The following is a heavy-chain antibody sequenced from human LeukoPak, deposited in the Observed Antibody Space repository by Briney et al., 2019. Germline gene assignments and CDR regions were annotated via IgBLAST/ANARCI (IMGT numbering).Heavy chain of an antibody. V-gene: IGHV1-18*01. Sequence: ASVKVSCKAPGYTFTSYGITWVRQAPGQGLEWMGWISVYNGNTNYAQKLQGRATMTTDTSTSTAYMELRSLRSDDTAIYYCARDREAAGQKLTDYWGQGTLVTVSS. CDR3: ARDREAAGQKLTDY. J-gene: IGHJ4*02. CDR2: ISVYNGNT. D-gene: IGHD6-13*01. CDR1: GYTFTSYG.